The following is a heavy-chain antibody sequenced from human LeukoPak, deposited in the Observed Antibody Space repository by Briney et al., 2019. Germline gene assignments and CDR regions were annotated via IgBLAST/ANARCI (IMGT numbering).Heavy chain of an antibody. V-gene: IGHV3-74*01. D-gene: IGHD3-10*01. J-gene: IGHJ3*02. CDR3: ARDSRYYYDSRNYDNVAFDM. CDR2: ISSDGRTT. Sequence: GGSLRLSCAASGFTFSSYWMHWVRQGPGKGLVWVSRISSDGRTTSYADSVKGRFTIYRDNAKNTLYLQMNSLRVEDTAVYYCARDSRYYYDSRNYDNVAFDMWGQGTMVTVSS. CDR1: GFTFSSYW.